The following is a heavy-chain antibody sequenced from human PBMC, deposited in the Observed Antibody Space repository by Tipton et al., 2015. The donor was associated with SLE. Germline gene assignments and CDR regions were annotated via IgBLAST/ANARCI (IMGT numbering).Heavy chain of an antibody. D-gene: IGHD6-19*01. CDR2: FYPGGTT. Sequence: TLSLTCSVSGVSINSHYWSWIRQSAGEGLDWMGRFYPGGTTSYNPSFKSRVTMSADTSKNQFSLKLNSVTAADTAVYYCARGVRIAVVKGWYFDFWGRGTLVTVSS. CDR1: GVSINSHY. CDR3: ARGVRIAVVKGWYFDF. J-gene: IGHJ2*01. V-gene: IGHV4-4*07.